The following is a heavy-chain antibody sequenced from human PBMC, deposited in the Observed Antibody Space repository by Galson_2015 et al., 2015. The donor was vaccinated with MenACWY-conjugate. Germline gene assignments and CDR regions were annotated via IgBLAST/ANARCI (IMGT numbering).Heavy chain of an antibody. CDR3: ARDVGARGYSYGDIDY. V-gene: IGHV3-21*01. J-gene: IGHJ4*02. CDR1: GFTFSSYS. D-gene: IGHD5-18*01. Sequence: SLRLSCAASGFTFSSYSMNWVRQAPGKGLEWVSSISSSSSYIYYADSVKGRFTISRDNAKNSLYLQMNSLRAEDTAVYYCARDVGARGYSYGDIDYWGQGTLVTVSS. CDR2: ISSSSSYI.